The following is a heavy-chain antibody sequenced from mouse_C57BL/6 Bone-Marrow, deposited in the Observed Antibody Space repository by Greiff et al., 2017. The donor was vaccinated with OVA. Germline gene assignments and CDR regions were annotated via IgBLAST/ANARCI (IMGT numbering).Heavy chain of an antibody. J-gene: IGHJ2*01. CDR2: IDPANCDT. CDR1: GFNINDDY. D-gene: IGHD1-3*01. V-gene: IGHV14-4*01. CDR3: TLCSSYFDY. Sequence: VQLQQSGAELVRPGASVKLSCTASGFNINDDYMHWVKQRPEQGLEWIGWIDPANCDTEYDQKFQGKATITADTSSNTAYMQLSSLTSEDTAVYYCTLCSSYFDYWGKGTTLTVSS.